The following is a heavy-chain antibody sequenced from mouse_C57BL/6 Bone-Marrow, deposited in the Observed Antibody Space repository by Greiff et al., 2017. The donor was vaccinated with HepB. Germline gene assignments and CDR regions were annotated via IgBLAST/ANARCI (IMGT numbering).Heavy chain of an antibody. CDR1: GYAFSSSW. CDR2: IYPGDGDT. J-gene: IGHJ3*01. Sequence: VQLQQSGPELVKPGASVKISCKASGYAFSSSWMNWVKQRPGKGLEWIGRIYPGDGDTNYNGKFKGKATLTADKSSSTAYMQLSSLTSDDSAVYFCARSDSWFAYWGQGTLVTVSA. V-gene: IGHV1-82*01. CDR3: ARSDSWFAY.